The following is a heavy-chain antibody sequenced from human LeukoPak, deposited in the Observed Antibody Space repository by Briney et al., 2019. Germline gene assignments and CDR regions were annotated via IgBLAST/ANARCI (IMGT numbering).Heavy chain of an antibody. Sequence: GGSLRLSCAASGFTFSDYYMSWIRQAPGKGLEWVSYISSSSSYTNYADSVKSRFTISRDNAKNSLYLQMNSLRAEDTAVYYCARGAGSYYYCYYGMDVWGKGTTVTVSS. CDR1: GFTFSDYY. CDR2: ISSSSSYT. CDR3: ARGAGSYYYCYYGMDV. J-gene: IGHJ6*04. V-gene: IGHV3-11*06. D-gene: IGHD3-10*01.